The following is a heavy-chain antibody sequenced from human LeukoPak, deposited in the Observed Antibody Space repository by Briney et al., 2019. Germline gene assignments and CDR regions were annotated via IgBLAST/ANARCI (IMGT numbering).Heavy chain of an antibody. CDR3: ARESMIVVVSQPRDYYYGMDV. CDR1: GFTFSSYS. Sequence: GGSLRISCAASGFTFSSYSMNWVRQAPGKGLEWVSSISSSSSYIYYADSVKGRFTISRDNAKNSLYLQMNSLRAEDTAVYYCARESMIVVVSQPRDYYYGMDVWGQGTTVTVSS. J-gene: IGHJ6*02. CDR2: ISSSSSYI. D-gene: IGHD3-22*01. V-gene: IGHV3-21*01.